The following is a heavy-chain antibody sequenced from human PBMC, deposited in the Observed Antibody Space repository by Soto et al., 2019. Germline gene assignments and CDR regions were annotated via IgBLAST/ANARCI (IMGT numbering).Heavy chain of an antibody. Sequence: SETLSLTCTVSGVSISSSSYYWGWIRQPPGKGLEWIGSIYYSGSTHYNPSLKSRVTISVDTSKNQFSLKLSSVTAADTAVYYCASLRVGATADYWGQGTLVTVS. CDR2: IYYSGST. CDR3: ASLRVGATADY. CDR1: GVSISSSSYY. D-gene: IGHD1-26*01. V-gene: IGHV4-39*01. J-gene: IGHJ4*02.